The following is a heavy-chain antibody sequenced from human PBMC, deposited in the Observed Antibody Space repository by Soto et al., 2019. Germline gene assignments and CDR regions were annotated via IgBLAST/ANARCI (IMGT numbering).Heavy chain of an antibody. CDR1: GGSVSSESHY. CDR3: ARAKSASRSGYYYYAMEV. V-gene: IGHV4-61*01. CDR2: IYYTGST. J-gene: IGHJ6*02. Sequence: SETLSLTCTVSGGSVSSESHYWSWIRQTPGKGLEWIGYIYYTGSTNYNPSLKGRVTMSVDTSRDQVSLRLRSVTRADTAVYYCARAKSASRSGYYYYAMEVWGQGTKVTVSS. D-gene: IGHD3-3*01.